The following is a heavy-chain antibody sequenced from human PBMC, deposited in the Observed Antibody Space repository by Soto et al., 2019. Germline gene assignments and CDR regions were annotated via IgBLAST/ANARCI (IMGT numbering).Heavy chain of an antibody. CDR3: AALIVVVTAPYGMDV. Sequence: SVKVSCKASGFTFTSSAVQWVRQARGRRLEWIGWIVVGSGNTNYAQKFQERVTITRDMSTSTAYMELSSLRSEDTAVYYCAALIVVVTAPYGMDVWGQGTTVTVSS. CDR1: GFTFTSSA. D-gene: IGHD2-21*02. J-gene: IGHJ6*02. CDR2: IVVGSGNT. V-gene: IGHV1-58*01.